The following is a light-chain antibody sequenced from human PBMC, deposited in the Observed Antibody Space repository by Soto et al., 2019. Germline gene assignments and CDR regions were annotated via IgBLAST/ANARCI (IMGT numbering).Light chain of an antibody. J-gene: IGKJ1*01. CDR1: QSISSW. CDR3: QQYNDYPWT. V-gene: IGKV1-5*03. Sequence: DIQMTQSPSTLSASVGDRVIITCRASQSISSWLAWYQQKPGKAPKLLIYKASSLESGVPSRFSGSGSGTEFTLTISSLQPDDFATYYCQQYNDYPWTFGQGTKVENK. CDR2: KAS.